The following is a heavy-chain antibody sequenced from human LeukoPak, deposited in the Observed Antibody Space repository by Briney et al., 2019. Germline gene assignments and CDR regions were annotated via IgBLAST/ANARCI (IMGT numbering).Heavy chain of an antibody. D-gene: IGHD3-22*01. Sequence: ASVKVSCKASGYTFTGYYMHWVRQAPGQGLEWMGWINPNSGGTNYAQKFQGRVTMTRDTSISTAYMELSRLRSDDTAVYYCARGGYYDNSGYYPLDYWGQGTLVTVSS. V-gene: IGHV1-2*02. CDR1: GYTFTGYY. CDR2: INPNSGGT. CDR3: ARGGYYDNSGYYPLDY. J-gene: IGHJ4*02.